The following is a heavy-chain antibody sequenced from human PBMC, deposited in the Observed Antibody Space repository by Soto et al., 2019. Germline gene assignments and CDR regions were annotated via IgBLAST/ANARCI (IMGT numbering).Heavy chain of an antibody. CDR3: ARRYDFWSGAFDI. CDR1: GGSISSYY. D-gene: IGHD3-3*01. J-gene: IGHJ3*02. V-gene: IGHV4-59*08. CDR2: IYYSGST. Sequence: PSETLSLTCTVSGGSISSYYWSWIRQPPGKGLEWIGYIYYSGSTNYNPSLKSRVTISVDTSKNQFSLKLSSVTAADTAVYYCARRYDFWSGAFDIWGQGTMVTVSS.